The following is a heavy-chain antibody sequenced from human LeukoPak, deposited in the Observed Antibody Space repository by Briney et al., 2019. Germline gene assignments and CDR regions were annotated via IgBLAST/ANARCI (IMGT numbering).Heavy chain of an antibody. CDR3: ARDENGYVWGSFRA. D-gene: IGHD3-16*02. CDR1: GGSISSSSYY. J-gene: IGHJ5*02. Sequence: SETLSLTCTVSGGSISSSSYYWGWIRQPPGKGLEWIGNIYYSGSTYYNPSLESRVTMSLDTSKNQFSLKLSSVTAADTAVYYCARDENGYVWGSFRAWGQGTLVTVSS. CDR2: IYYSGST. V-gene: IGHV4-39*07.